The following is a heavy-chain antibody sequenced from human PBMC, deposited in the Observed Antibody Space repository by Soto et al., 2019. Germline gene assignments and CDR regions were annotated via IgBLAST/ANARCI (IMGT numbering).Heavy chain of an antibody. Sequence: QVQLVQSGAEVKKPGSSVKVSCKASGGTFSSYAISWVRQAPGQGLEWMGGIIPIFGTANYAQKFQGRVTITADESTSTAYMELSSLRSEDTAVYYCATTARRCSSTSCYTHYYYYGMDVWGQGTTVTVSS. CDR2: IIPIFGTA. V-gene: IGHV1-69*01. CDR1: GGTFSSYA. D-gene: IGHD2-2*02. CDR3: ATTARRCSSTSCYTHYYYYGMDV. J-gene: IGHJ6*02.